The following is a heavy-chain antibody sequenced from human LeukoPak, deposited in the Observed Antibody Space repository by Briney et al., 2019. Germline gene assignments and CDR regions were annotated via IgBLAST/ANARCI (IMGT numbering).Heavy chain of an antibody. D-gene: IGHD2-2*01. CDR2: INYSGST. CDR1: VGSISNYY. V-gene: IGHV4-59*08. J-gene: IGHJ4*02. CDR3: ARQAAANSIDY. Sequence: SETLSLTCTVSVGSISNYYWSWIREPPREGLEGIGYINYSGSTTYNPSLKSRVTISVDTPKNQFSLKLTAATAADTAVYYCARQAAANSIDYWGQGTVVTVSS.